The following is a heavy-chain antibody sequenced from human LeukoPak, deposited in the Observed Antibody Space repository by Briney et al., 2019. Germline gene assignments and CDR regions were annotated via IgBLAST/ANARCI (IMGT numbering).Heavy chain of an antibody. J-gene: IGHJ4*02. Sequence: GASLRLSCAASGFTFSSYAMSWVRQAPGKGLEWVSAISGSGGSTYYADPVKGRFTISRDNSKNTLYLQMNSLRAEDTAVYYCAKDPESRRTFDYWGQGTLVTVSS. D-gene: IGHD1-14*01. CDR3: AKDPESRRTFDY. V-gene: IGHV3-23*01. CDR2: ISGSGGST. CDR1: GFTFSSYA.